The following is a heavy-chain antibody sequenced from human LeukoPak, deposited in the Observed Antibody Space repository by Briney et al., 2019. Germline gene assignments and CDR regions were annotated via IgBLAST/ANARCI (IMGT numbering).Heavy chain of an antibody. V-gene: IGHV4-34*01. J-gene: IGHJ5*02. CDR3: ARRYYDYVWGSYRYTQQDNWFDP. Sequence: SETLSLTCAVYGGSFSGYYWSWIRQPPGKGLEWIGEINHSGSINYNPSLKSRVTISVDTSKNQFSLKLSSVTAADTAVYYCARRYYDYVWGSYRYTQQDNWFDPWGQGTLVTVSS. D-gene: IGHD3-16*02. CDR2: INHSGSI. CDR1: GGSFSGYY.